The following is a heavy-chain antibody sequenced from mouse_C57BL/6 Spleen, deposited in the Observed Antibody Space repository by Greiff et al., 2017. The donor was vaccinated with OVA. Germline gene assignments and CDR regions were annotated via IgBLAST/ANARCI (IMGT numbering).Heavy chain of an antibody. V-gene: IGHV8-12*01. Sequence: QVTLKESGPGILQSSQTLSLTCSFSGFSLSTSGMGVSWIRQPSGKGLEWLAHIYWDDDKRYNPSLKSRLTISKDTSRNQVFLKITSVDTADTATYYCARREAYGNYEGYFDVWGTGTTVTVSS. CDR1: GFSLSTSGMG. CDR3: ARREAYGNYEGYFDV. D-gene: IGHD2-1*01. CDR2: IYWDDDK. J-gene: IGHJ1*03.